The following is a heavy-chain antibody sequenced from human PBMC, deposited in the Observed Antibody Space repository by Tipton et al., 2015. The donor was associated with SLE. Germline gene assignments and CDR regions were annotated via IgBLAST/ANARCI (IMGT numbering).Heavy chain of an antibody. V-gene: IGHV3-33*01. CDR2: IWYDGSNK. J-gene: IGHJ4*02. CDR1: GFTFSSYG. CDR3: ARGRGSGSTVFDY. D-gene: IGHD1-26*01. Sequence: SLRLSCAASGFTFSSYGMHWVRQAPGKGLEWVAVIWYDGSNKYYADSVRGRFTISRDNSKNTLYLQMNSLRAEDTAVYYCARGRGSGSTVFDYWGQGTLVTVSS.